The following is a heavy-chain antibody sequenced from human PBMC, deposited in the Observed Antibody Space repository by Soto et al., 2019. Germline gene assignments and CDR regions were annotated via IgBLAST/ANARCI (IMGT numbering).Heavy chain of an antibody. J-gene: IGHJ3*02. D-gene: IGHD6-13*01. V-gene: IGHV2-5*01. CDR2: IFWNDDK. CDR3: AHRRGSSSTGGAFDI. CDR1: GFSLSTRGVG. Sequence: GPPLVNPTQTLTLTCTFSGFSLSTRGVGVGWIRQPPGKALECLAVIFWNDDKRYSPSLKTRLTITKDTSKNQVVLTLTNMDPVDTATYYCAHRRGSSSTGGAFDIWGQGTMVTVSS.